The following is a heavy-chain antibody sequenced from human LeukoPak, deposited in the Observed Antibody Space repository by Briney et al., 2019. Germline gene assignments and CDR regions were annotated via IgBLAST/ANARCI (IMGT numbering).Heavy chain of an antibody. J-gene: IGHJ5*02. V-gene: IGHV5-51*01. D-gene: IGHD6-13*01. CDR3: AARIAAAGRWFDP. CDR2: IYPGDSDT. CDR1: GYSFTSYW. Sequence: GESLKISYKGSGYSFTSYWIGWVRQMPGKGLEWMGIIYPGDSDTRYSPSFQGQVTISADKSISTAYLQWSSLKASDTAMYYCAARIAAAGRWFDPWGQGTLVTVSS.